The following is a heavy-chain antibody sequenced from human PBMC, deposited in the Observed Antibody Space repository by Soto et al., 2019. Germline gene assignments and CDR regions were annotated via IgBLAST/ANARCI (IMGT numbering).Heavy chain of an antibody. CDR3: ARHGDDYGDYVSGYFDY. J-gene: IGHJ4*02. V-gene: IGHV4-39*01. D-gene: IGHD4-17*01. CDR1: GGSISSSSYY. CDR2: IYYSGST. Sequence: SETLSLTCTVSGGSISSSSYYWGWIRQPPGKGLEWIGSIYYSGSTYYNPSLKSRVTISVDTSKNQFSLKLSSVTAADTAVYYCARHGDDYGDYVSGYFDYWGQGTQVTAPQ.